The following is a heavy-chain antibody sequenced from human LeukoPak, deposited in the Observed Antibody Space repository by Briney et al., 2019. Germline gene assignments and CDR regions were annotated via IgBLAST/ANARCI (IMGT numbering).Heavy chain of an antibody. J-gene: IGHJ5*02. CDR3: AKVVDCSGGSCYSDNWFDP. V-gene: IGHV3-23*01. D-gene: IGHD2-15*01. CDR1: GFTSSSYA. Sequence: GGSLRLSCAASGFTSSSYAMSWVRQAPGKGLEWVSAISGSGGSTYYADSVKGRFTISRDNSKNTLYLQMNSLRAEDTAVYYCAKVVDCSGGSCYSDNWFDPWGQGTLVTVSS. CDR2: ISGSGGST.